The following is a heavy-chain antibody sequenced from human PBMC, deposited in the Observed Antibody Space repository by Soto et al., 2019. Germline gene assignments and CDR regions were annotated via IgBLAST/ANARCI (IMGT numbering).Heavy chain of an antibody. CDR3: TRDLAPAAYYYYGMDV. CDR2: IRSKAYGGTT. CDR1: GFTFGDYA. J-gene: IGHJ6*02. D-gene: IGHD2-2*01. Sequence: GGSLRLSCTASGFTFGDYAMSWVRQAPGKGLEWVGFIRSKAYGGTTEYAASVKGRFTISRDDSKSIAYLQMNSLKTEDTAVYYCTRDLAPAAYYYYGMDVWGQGTTVTVSS. V-gene: IGHV3-49*04.